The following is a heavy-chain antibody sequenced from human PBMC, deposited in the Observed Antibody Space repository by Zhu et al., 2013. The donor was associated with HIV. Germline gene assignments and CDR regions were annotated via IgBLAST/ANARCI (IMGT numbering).Heavy chain of an antibody. V-gene: IGHV3-48*04. CDR1: GFTFSNYS. CDR3: VWVFDY. J-gene: IGHJ4*02. Sequence: EVQLVESGGGLVEPGGSLRLSCEASGFTFSNYSMNWVRQAPGKGLEWVSYISSSSRTIYYADSVKGRFTISRDNARNSLHLQMDSLRVEDTAVYYCVWVFDYWGQGTLVTVSS. CDR2: ISSSSRTI. D-gene: IGHD1-26*01.